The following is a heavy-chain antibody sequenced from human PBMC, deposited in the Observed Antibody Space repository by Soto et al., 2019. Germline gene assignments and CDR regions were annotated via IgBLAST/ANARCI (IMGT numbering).Heavy chain of an antibody. D-gene: IGHD3-3*01. V-gene: IGHV4-34*01. J-gene: IGHJ4*01. CDR3: AELYVNQRDVH. CDR2: INHSGST. Sequence: PSETLSLTCAVYGGSFSGYYWSWIRQPPGKGLEWIGEINHSGSTNYNPSLKSRVTISVDTSKNQFSLKLSSVTAADTAVYYCAELYVNQRDVHLGPGTLVTVSS. CDR1: GGSFSGYY.